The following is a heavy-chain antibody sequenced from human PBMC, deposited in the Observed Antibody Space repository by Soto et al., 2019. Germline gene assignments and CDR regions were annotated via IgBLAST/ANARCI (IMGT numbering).Heavy chain of an antibody. D-gene: IGHD4-17*01. V-gene: IGHV4-59*01. CDR1: GGSISGYY. CDR2: IYYSGST. J-gene: IGHJ3*02. Sequence: SETLSLTCTVAGGSISGYYWSWIRQPPGKGLEWIGYIYYSGSTTYNPSLKSRVTISVDTSKNQFSLKLSSVTAADTAVYYCARFYGNHDAFDIWGQGTMVTVSS. CDR3: ARFYGNHDAFDI.